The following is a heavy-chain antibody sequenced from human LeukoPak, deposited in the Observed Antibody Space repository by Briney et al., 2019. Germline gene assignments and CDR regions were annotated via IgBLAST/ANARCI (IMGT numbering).Heavy chain of an antibody. V-gene: IGHV3-23*01. J-gene: IGHJ4*02. D-gene: IGHD3-22*01. CDR3: AKDGYYDSSGPRYFDY. Sequence: GGSLRLSCAASGFTFSSYSMSWVRQAPGKGLEWVSAISGSGGSTYYADSVKGRFTISRDNSKNTLYLQMNSLRAEDTAVYYCAKDGYYDSSGPRYFDYWGQGTLVTVSS. CDR1: GFTFSSYS. CDR2: ISGSGGST.